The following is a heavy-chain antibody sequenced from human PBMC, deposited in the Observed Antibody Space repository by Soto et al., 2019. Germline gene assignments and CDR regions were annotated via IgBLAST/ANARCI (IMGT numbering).Heavy chain of an antibody. CDR2: IKQDGSEK. D-gene: IGHD3-3*01. J-gene: IGHJ4*02. V-gene: IGHV3-7*01. Sequence: EVQLVESGGGLVQPGGSLRLSCAASGFTFSSYWMSWVRQAPGKGLEWVANIKQDGSEKYYVDSVKGRFTISRDNAKNSLYLQMNSLRAEDTAVYYCARDHRITIFGVVITKDVFDYWGQGTLVTVSS. CDR3: ARDHRITIFGVVITKDVFDY. CDR1: GFTFSSYW.